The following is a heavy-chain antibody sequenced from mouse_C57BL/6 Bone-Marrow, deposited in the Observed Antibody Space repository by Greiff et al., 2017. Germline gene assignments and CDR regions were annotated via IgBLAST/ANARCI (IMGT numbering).Heavy chain of an antibody. CDR1: GFSLTSYG. CDR2: IWGDGST. J-gene: IGHJ3*01. CDR3: AKGEAVYYDYDEGAWFAY. D-gene: IGHD2-4*01. Sequence: QVQLQQSGPGLVAPSQSLSITCTVSGFSLTSYGVSWVRQPPGKGLEWLGVIWGDGSTNYHSALISRLSISKDNSKSQVFLKLNSLQTDDTATYYGAKGEAVYYDYDEGAWFAYWGQGTLVTVSA. V-gene: IGHV2-3*01.